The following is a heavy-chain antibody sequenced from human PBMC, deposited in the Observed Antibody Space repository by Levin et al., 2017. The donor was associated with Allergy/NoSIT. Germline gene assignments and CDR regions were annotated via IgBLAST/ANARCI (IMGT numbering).Heavy chain of an antibody. CDR3: TPVGGLQWLPPDG. CDR1: RFTFSNAW. D-gene: IGHD6-19*01. J-gene: IGHJ6*02. V-gene: IGHV3-15*01. Sequence: GGSLRLSCAASRFTFSNAWMSWVRQAPGKGLEWVGRIKSKSDGGTTEYAAPVKGRFTISRDDSKNTLYLQMNSLKTEDTAVYHCTPVGGLQWLPPDGWGQGTTVTVSS. CDR2: IKSKSDGGTT.